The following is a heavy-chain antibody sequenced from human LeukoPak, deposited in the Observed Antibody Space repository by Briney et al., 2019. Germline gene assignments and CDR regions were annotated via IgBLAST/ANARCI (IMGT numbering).Heavy chain of an antibody. Sequence: GESLKISCKGSGYSFTSYWIGWVRQMPGKGLEWMGIIYPGDSDTRYSPSFQGQVTISADKSISTAYLQWSSLKASDTAMYYCAGQEGYYDSSGSTRYYGMDVWGQGTTVTVSS. J-gene: IGHJ6*02. CDR2: IYPGDSDT. CDR1: GYSFTSYW. CDR3: AGQEGYYDSSGSTRYYGMDV. V-gene: IGHV5-51*01. D-gene: IGHD3-22*01.